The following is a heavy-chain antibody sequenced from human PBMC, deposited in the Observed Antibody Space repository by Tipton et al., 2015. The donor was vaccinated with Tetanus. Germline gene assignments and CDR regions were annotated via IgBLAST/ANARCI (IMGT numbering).Heavy chain of an antibody. Sequence: TLSLTCTVSGGSISSSSHYWTWIRQRPGKGLEWIGYVYYSGTTYFDLSLQSRLTLSVDTSRNLFSLKLTSVTAADTGIYYCARDTGSTSAMAVWGQGTAVTVSS. CDR2: VYYSGTT. V-gene: IGHV4-31*03. CDR3: ARDTGSTSAMAV. J-gene: IGHJ6*02. CDR1: GGSISSSSHY.